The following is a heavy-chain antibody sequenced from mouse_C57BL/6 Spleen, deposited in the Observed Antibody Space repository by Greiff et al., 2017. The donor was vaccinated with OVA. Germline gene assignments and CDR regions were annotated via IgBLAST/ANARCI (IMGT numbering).Heavy chain of an antibody. CDR2: ISYDGSN. Sequence: EVQLQQSGPGLVKPSQSLSLTCSVTGYSITSGYYWNWIRQFPGNNLEWMGYISYDGSNNYNPSLKNRISITRDTSKNQFFLKLNSVTTEDTATYYCASYSNYDYWGQGTTLTVSS. CDR1: GYSITSGYY. J-gene: IGHJ2*01. D-gene: IGHD2-5*01. V-gene: IGHV3-6*01. CDR3: ASYSNYDY.